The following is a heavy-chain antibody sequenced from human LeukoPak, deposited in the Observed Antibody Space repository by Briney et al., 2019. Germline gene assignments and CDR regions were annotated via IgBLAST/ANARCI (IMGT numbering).Heavy chain of an antibody. CDR3: ARWRIVAPLRYYYYGMDV. V-gene: IGHV1-8*01. CDR2: MNPNSGNT. CDR1: GYTFTSYD. Sequence: GPVKVSCKASGYTFTSYDINWVRQATGQGLEWMGWMNPNSGNTGYAQKFQGRVTMTRNTSISTAYMELSSLRSEDTAVYYCARWRIVAPLRYYYYGMDVWGQGTTVTVSS. J-gene: IGHJ6*02. D-gene: IGHD2-15*01.